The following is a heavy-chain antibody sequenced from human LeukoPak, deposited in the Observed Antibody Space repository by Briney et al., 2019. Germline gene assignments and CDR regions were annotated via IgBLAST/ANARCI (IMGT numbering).Heavy chain of an antibody. CDR1: GGSLSDSF. CDR2: VSDRGSS. J-gene: IGHJ2*01. D-gene: IGHD2-2*01. Sequence: TSEPLSLTCTVSGGSLSDSFWSWIRQPPGKGLEWIGEVSDRGSSNYNPSLESRLTISVDTSKDQFSLSLYSVTAADTAVYYCARSEGVVGAPFDLWGRGTLVTVSS. CDR3: ARSEGVVGAPFDL. V-gene: IGHV4-34*01.